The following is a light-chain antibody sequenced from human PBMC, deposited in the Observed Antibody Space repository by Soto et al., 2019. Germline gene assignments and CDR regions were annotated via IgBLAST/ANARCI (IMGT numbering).Light chain of an antibody. V-gene: IGKV1-33*01. J-gene: IGKJ4*01. Sequence: DIQMTQSPSSLSASVGDRVTITCQATQDISNYLNWYQQKPGKAPKLLLYVATNLEIVLPSRFRESLSGTDSTFTISSLQGEVIATYYCQQYDNLLTFGGGTKVEIK. CDR2: VAT. CDR1: QDISNY. CDR3: QQYDNLLT.